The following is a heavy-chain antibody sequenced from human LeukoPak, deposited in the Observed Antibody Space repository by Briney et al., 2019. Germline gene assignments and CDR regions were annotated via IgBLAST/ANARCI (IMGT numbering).Heavy chain of an antibody. V-gene: IGHV3-53*01. J-gene: IGHJ3*02. CDR3: AREELVQVGAFDI. D-gene: IGHD2-8*02. CDR2: IYSGGST. CDR1: GFTVSSNY. Sequence: GGSLRLSCAASGFTVSSNYMSWVRQAPGKGLEWVSVIYSGGSTYYADSVKGRFTISRDNSKNTLYLQMNSLRAEDTAVYYCAREELVQVGAFDIWGHGTMVTVSS.